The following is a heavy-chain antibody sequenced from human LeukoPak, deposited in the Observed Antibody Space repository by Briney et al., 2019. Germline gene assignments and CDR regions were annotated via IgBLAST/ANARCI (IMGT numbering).Heavy chain of an antibody. J-gene: IGHJ4*02. CDR1: GFTFSSYW. Sequence: GGSLRLSCAASGFTFSSYWMSWVRQAPGKGLEWVANIKQDGSEMYYVDSVKGRFTISRDNAKNSLYLQMNSLRAEDTAVYYCARGKWLVRGGNYFDYWGQGTLVTVSS. CDR3: ARGKWLVRGGNYFDY. V-gene: IGHV3-7*01. D-gene: IGHD6-19*01. CDR2: IKQDGSEM.